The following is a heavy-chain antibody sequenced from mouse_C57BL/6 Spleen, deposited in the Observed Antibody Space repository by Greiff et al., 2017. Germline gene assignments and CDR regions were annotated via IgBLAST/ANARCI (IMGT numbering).Heavy chain of an antibody. CDR1: GYTFTSYW. J-gene: IGHJ2*01. V-gene: IGHV1-64*01. CDR3: ARGEGIRYFFFDY. D-gene: IGHD1-1*01. Sequence: VQLQQPGAELVKPGASVKLSCKASGYTFTSYWMHWVKQRPGQGLEWIGMIHPNSGSTNYNEKFKSKATLTVDKSSSTAYMQLSSLTSEDSAVYYCARGEGIRYFFFDYWGQGTTLTVSS. CDR2: IHPNSGST.